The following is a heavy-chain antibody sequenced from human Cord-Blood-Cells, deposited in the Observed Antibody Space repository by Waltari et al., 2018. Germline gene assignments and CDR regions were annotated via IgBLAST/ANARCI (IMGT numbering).Heavy chain of an antibody. CDR1: GGSISSYY. J-gene: IGHJ6*03. CDR3: ARTPATTYYDFWSGYPSYYYMDV. CDR2: IYTSGST. D-gene: IGHD3-3*01. Sequence: QVQLQESGPGLVKPSETLSLTCTVSGGSISSYYWSWIRQPAGKGLEWIGRIYTSGSTNYNPSLKSRVTMSVDTSKNQFSLKLSSVTAADTAVYYCARTPATTYYDFWSGYPSYYYMDVWGKGTTVTVSS. V-gene: IGHV4-4*07.